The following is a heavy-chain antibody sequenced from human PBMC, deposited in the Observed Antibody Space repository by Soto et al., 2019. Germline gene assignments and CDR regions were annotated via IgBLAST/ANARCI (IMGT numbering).Heavy chain of an antibody. D-gene: IGHD3-3*01. CDR3: AGADDYDFWSGYSTDSFDI. CDR2: ISSSSSYI. V-gene: IGHV3-21*01. Sequence: EVQLVESGGGLVKPGGSLRLSCAASGFTFSSYSMNWVRQAPGKGLEWVSSISSSSSYIYYADSVKGRFTISRDNAKNSLSLQMNSLRAEDTAVYYCAGADDYDFWSGYSTDSFDIWGQGTMVTVSS. CDR1: GFTFSSYS. J-gene: IGHJ3*02.